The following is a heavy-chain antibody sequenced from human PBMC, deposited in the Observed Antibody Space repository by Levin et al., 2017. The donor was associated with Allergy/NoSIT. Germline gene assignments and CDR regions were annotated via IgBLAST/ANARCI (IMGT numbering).Heavy chain of an antibody. J-gene: IGHJ4*02. CDR1: GGSINNYY. CDR2: IYTSGST. V-gene: IGHV4-4*07. CDR3: ARDRGDFGSSDY. Sequence: GSLRLSCSVSGGSINNYYWSWIRQPAGKGLEWIGRIYTSGSTNYNPSLKSRVTMSVDTSKNQFSLRLSSVTAADTAVYYCARDRGDFGSSDYWGQGILVTVSS. D-gene: IGHD4-17*01.